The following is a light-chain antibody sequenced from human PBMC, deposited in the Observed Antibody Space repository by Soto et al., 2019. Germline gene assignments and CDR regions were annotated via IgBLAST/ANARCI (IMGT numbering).Light chain of an antibody. CDR1: QSVDRY. Sequence: EIVLTQSPATLSLSPGDRATLSCRASQSVDRYLAWNQEKPGQAPRLLIYDTSDRATGIPDRFSGSGSGTDFTLTSSSLEPEDFAVYYCQQGSNWYTFGQGTKLEIK. V-gene: IGKV3-11*01. CDR3: QQGSNWYT. J-gene: IGKJ2*01. CDR2: DTS.